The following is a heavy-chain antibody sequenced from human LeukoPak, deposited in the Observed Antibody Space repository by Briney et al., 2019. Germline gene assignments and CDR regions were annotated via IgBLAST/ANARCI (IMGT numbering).Heavy chain of an antibody. Sequence: SETLSLTCTVPGGAISSYDWSWIRQPPGKGLEWIGYIHYSGSTNYNPSLKSRVAISVDTSKSQFSLKLSSVTAADTAVYYCARQAADRVDYWGQGTLVTVSS. J-gene: IGHJ4*02. CDR3: ARQAADRVDY. V-gene: IGHV4-59*08. CDR2: IHYSGST. CDR1: GGAISSYD. D-gene: IGHD6-13*01.